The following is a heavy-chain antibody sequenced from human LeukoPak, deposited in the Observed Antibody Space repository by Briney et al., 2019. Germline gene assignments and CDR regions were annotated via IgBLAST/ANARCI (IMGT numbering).Heavy chain of an antibody. CDR3: GRGSVGFGELNY. D-gene: IGHD3-10*01. Sequence: QPGGSLRLSCADSGFTFSTYAMHWVRQAPGKGLEWVAVMSYDGSNKFYADSVKGRFTLSRDNSKNTLYLQMNSLRIEDTAVYYCGRGSVGFGELNYWGQGTLVTVSS. V-gene: IGHV3-30-3*01. CDR1: GFTFSTYA. J-gene: IGHJ4*02. CDR2: MSYDGSNK.